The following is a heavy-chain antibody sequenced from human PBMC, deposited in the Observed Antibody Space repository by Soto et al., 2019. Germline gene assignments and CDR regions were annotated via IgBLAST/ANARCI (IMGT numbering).Heavy chain of an antibody. V-gene: IGHV3-53*02. Sequence: EVQLVETGGGLIQPGGSLRLSCAASGFTVSSNYMSWVRQAPGKGLEWVSVSYSGGSTYYADSVKGRFTISRVNSKNTLYLQMNSLRAEDTAVYYCARSLTFDYLVQGTLVTVSS. CDR2: SYSGGST. CDR1: GFTVSSNY. CDR3: ARSLTFDY. J-gene: IGHJ4*02.